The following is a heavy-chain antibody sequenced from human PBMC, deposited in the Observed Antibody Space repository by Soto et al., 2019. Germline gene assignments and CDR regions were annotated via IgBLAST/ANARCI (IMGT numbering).Heavy chain of an antibody. CDR1: GGYISNITDY. D-gene: IGHD6-19*01. CDR3: ARGLITGSHYSGGWYYFDS. J-gene: IGHJ4*02. CDR2: FFIGGNT. Sequence: SETKSHTCTVAGGYISNITDYWGRIRQPPGKGLEWIASFFIGGNTYYNPSLKSRVTISVDTSKNQFSLKLSSVTAADTAVYYCARGLITGSHYSGGWYYFDSWGQGTQVIVSS. V-gene: IGHV4-39*01.